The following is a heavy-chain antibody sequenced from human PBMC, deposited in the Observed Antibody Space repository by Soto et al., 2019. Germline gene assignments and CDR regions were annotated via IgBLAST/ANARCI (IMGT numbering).Heavy chain of an antibody. V-gene: IGHV4-4*02. Sequence: SETLSLTCAVSGGSISSSYWWNWVRQPPGKGLEWTGKIYHSGSTNYNPSLKNRVTISVDKSNNQFSLRLSSVTAADTAVYFCVTSLNYDFWRDGGRHYYFDYWGQGTQVTVSS. CDR2: IYHSGST. CDR3: VTSLNYDFWRDGGRHYYFDY. J-gene: IGHJ4*02. CDR1: GGSISSSYW. D-gene: IGHD3-3*01.